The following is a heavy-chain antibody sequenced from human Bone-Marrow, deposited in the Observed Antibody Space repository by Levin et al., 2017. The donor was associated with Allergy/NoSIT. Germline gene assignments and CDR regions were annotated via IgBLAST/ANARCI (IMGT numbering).Heavy chain of an antibody. Sequence: GGSLRLSCAASGFSFSSYEMNWVRQAPGKGLEWVSYISSRNTTIYYADSVKGRFTISRDNSKNTLFLQMNTLRPDDTAMYFCARYQSGSFDIWGQGTMVIVSS. J-gene: IGHJ3*02. CDR1: GFSFSSYE. CDR2: ISSRNTTI. V-gene: IGHV3-48*01. CDR3: ARYQSGSFDI. D-gene: IGHD3-22*01.